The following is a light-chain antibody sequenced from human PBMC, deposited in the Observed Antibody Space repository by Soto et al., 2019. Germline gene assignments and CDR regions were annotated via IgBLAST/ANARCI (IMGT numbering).Light chain of an antibody. CDR3: QTWGTGIWV. Sequence: QSVLTQSPSASASLGASVKLTCTLSSGHSNYAIAWHQQQPEKGPRYLMKLNGDGSHSKGDGIPDRFSGSTSGAERYLTISSLQSEDEADYYCQTWGTGIWVFGGGTKVTVL. CDR2: LNGDGSH. J-gene: IGLJ3*02. V-gene: IGLV4-69*01. CDR1: SGHSNYA.